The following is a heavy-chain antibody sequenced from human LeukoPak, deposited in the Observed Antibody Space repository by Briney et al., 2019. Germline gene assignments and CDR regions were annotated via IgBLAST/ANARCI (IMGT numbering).Heavy chain of an antibody. CDR1: GYTFTSYG. Sequence: ASVKVSCKASGYTFTSYGISWVRQAPGQGLEWMGWISAYNGNTNYAQKLQGRVTMTIDTSTSTAYMELRSLRSDDTAVYYCARECVVVVAATLCYYGMDVWGQGTTVTVSS. CDR2: ISAYNGNT. CDR3: ARECVVVVAATLCYYGMDV. J-gene: IGHJ6*02. D-gene: IGHD2-15*01. V-gene: IGHV1-18*01.